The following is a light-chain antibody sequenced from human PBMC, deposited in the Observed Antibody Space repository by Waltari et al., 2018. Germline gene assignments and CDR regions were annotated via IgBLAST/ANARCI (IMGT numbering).Light chain of an antibody. CDR1: HSISTY. V-gene: IGKV1-39*01. J-gene: IGKJ1*01. CDR2: AAS. CDR3: QQSYTTPRT. Sequence: DIQMTQSPSSLSASVGDRVTITFRASHSISTYLNWYQQRPGKAPNLLIYAASSLQSGVPSRFSGSGSGTHFTLTISSLQPEDFATYYCQQSYTTPRTFGQGTNVDIK.